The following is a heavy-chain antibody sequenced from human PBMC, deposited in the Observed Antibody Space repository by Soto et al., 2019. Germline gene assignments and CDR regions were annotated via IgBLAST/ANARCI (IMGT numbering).Heavy chain of an antibody. V-gene: IGHV4-39*01. D-gene: IGHD3-16*01. Sequence: QLQLQESGPGLVKPSETLSLTCTVSGGSISSSSYYWGWIRQPPGKGLEWIGSIYYSGSTYYNPSLPSRVTISVDTSKRQFSLNLSSVTAADTAVYYCASLLSLGELGAWGQGTLVTVSS. CDR3: ASLLSLGELGA. CDR2: IYYSGST. J-gene: IGHJ5*02. CDR1: GGSISSSSYY.